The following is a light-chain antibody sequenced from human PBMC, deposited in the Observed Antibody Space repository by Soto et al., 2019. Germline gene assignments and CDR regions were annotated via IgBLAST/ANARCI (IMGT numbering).Light chain of an antibody. J-gene: IGKJ1*01. Sequence: EIVLTQSPGSLSLSPGERATLSCRASQSVSSSYLAWYRQRPGQAPRLLIYGASSRATGIPDRFSGSGSGTAFTLTISRLEPEDFAVYYCQQYGGSPTFGQGTKVEVK. CDR2: GAS. CDR3: QQYGGSPT. V-gene: IGKV3-20*01. CDR1: QSVSSSY.